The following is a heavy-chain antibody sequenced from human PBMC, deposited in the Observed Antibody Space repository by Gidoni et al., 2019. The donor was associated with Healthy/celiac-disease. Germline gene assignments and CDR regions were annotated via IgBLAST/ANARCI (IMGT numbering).Heavy chain of an antibody. D-gene: IGHD4-17*01. CDR2: IVYSGST. V-gene: IGHV4-31*03. CDR3: ARGYGDYDY. Sequence: QVQLQESGPGLVKPSQTLSLTCPVSGGSISSGGYYWRWIRQHTGKGLDRIGYIVYSGSTYYNSSLNCRVTISVATSKNQFSLKLSSLTAADTAVYYCARGYGDYDYWGQGPLVTVSS. J-gene: IGHJ4*02. CDR1: GGSISSGGYY.